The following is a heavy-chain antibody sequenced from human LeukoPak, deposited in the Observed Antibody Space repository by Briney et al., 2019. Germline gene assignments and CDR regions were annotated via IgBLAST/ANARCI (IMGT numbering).Heavy chain of an antibody. CDR1: GFTFSSYA. CDR3: AKMNVLTGYYTPNFDF. J-gene: IGHJ4*02. V-gene: IGHV3-23*01. CDR2: ISGSGSST. D-gene: IGHD3-9*01. Sequence: GGSLRLSCAASGFTFSSYAMSWVRQAPRKGLEWVSVISGSGSSTDYADSVKGRFTISRDNSKNTLYLQMSSLSTEDTAVYYCAKMNVLTGYYTPNFDFWGQGTLVTVSS.